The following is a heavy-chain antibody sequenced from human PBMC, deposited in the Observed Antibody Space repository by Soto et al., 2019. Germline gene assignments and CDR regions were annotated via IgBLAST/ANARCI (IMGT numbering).Heavy chain of an antibody. J-gene: IGHJ2*01. CDR3: AKTPRGGASGDWYFDL. V-gene: IGHV3-23*05. CDR2: IKSSGSPT. D-gene: IGHD3-10*01. CDR1: GFTFSTYA. Sequence: EVQLLEAGGGWVQPGGSLRLSCAASGFTFSTYAMTWVRLAPGRGLEWVLGIKSSGSPTDYPESVKGRFTISRDNLMNTLFMDMNGLRAEDTAIYYCAKTPRGGASGDWYFDLCGRGTLVTVSS.